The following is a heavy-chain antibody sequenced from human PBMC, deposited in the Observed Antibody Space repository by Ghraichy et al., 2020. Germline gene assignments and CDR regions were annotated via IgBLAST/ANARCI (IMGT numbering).Heavy chain of an antibody. CDR3: AKSYCGGDCYTLDYFDY. J-gene: IGHJ4*02. Sequence: GGSLRLSCAASGFTFSSYAMSWVRQAPGKGLEWVSAISGSGGSTYYADSVKGRFTISRDNSKNTLYLQMNSLRAEDTAVYYCAKSYCGGDCYTLDYFDYWGQGTLVTVSS. D-gene: IGHD2-21*02. CDR2: ISGSGGST. V-gene: IGHV3-23*01. CDR1: GFTFSSYA.